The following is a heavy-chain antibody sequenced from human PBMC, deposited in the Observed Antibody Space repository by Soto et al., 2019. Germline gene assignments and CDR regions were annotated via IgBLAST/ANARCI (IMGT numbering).Heavy chain of an antibody. J-gene: IGHJ6*02. CDR2: INPSGGRT. D-gene: IGHD3-3*01. CDR1: GYTFTSNQ. CDR3: ARDGPPTTTGVGQVYTMDV. V-gene: IGHV1-46*01. Sequence: QMQLVQSGAELKKPGASVTVSCQASGYTFTSNQMHCVRQAPGQGLEWMGMINPSGGRTTYAQRFQGRVMMTRYTSTSTIDMELSSLRSEDTAMYYCARDGPPTTTGVGQVYTMDVWGQGTTVTVS.